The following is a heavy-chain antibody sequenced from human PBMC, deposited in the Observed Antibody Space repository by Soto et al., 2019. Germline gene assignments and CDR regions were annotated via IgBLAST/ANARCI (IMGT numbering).Heavy chain of an antibody. CDR3: ARSGFGDPKRAYFYMDV. J-gene: IGHJ6*03. V-gene: IGHV3-48*01. Sequence: PGGSLRLSCAASGFTFASYSMNWIRQAPGKGLEWVSYISSSSSTIYYADSVKGRFTISRDNAKNSLYLQMNSLRAEDTAVYYCARSGFGDPKRAYFYMDVWGKGTTVTVSS. D-gene: IGHD3-10*01. CDR2: ISSSSSTI. CDR1: GFTFASYS.